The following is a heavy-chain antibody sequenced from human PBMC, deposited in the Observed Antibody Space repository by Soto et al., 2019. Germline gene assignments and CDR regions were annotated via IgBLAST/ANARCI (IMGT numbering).Heavy chain of an antibody. CDR3: ARHPQIAAAGTEYFAWFDP. Sequence: ASVKVSCKASGYTFTSYDINWVRQATGQGLEWMGWMNPNSGNTGYAQKFQGRVTMTRNTSISTAYMELSSLRSEDTAVYYCARHPQIAAAGTEYFAWFDPWGQGTLVTVSS. CDR2: MNPNSGNT. V-gene: IGHV1-8*01. D-gene: IGHD6-13*01. J-gene: IGHJ5*02. CDR1: GYTFTSYD.